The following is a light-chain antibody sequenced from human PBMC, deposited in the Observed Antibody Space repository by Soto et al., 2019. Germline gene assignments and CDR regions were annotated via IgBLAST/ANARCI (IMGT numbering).Light chain of an antibody. CDR1: QSVNDR. CDR2: SVS. Sequence: EIVMTQSPATLSVSPGERVALSCRASQSVNDRLAWFQQKPGQSPRLLIYSVSTRAAGVPGRFSVSGSGTEFTLTITSLQSEDVAVDYYQQYKSWPPYTFGQGTKLEIK. CDR3: QQYKSWPPYT. V-gene: IGKV3-15*01. J-gene: IGKJ2*01.